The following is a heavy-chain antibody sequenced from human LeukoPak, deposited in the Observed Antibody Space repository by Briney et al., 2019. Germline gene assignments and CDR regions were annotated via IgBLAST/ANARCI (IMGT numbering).Heavy chain of an antibody. J-gene: IGHJ2*01. V-gene: IGHV3-74*01. CDR2: INSVGSST. CDR3: AKDQKGVGATLWYLDL. CDR1: GFIFSTYW. Sequence: GGSLRLSCTASGFIFSTYWMHWVRQAPGKGLVWVSRINSVGSSTNYADSVKGRFTISRDNSKNTLYLQMNSLRAEDTAVYYCAKDQKGVGATLWYLDLWGRGTLVTVSS. D-gene: IGHD1-26*01.